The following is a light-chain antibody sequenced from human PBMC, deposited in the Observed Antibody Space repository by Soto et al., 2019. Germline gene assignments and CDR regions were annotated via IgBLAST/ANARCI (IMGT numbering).Light chain of an antibody. J-gene: IGKJ1*01. Sequence: DIQMTQSPSSLSASVGDRVTITCRASQSISSFFNWYQQKPGEAPKLLIYATSSLQSGVPSRFSGSGSGTDFTLTISSVQPEDFATYYCQQSYSNYRTFGQGTKVDIK. CDR2: ATS. V-gene: IGKV1-39*01. CDR1: QSISSF. CDR3: QQSYSNYRT.